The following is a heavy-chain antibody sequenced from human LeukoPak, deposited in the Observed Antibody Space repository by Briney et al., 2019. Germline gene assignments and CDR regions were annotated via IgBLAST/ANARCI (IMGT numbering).Heavy chain of an antibody. CDR1: GFSFSTYW. CDR3: ARDGTQAYSGYDG. V-gene: IGHV3-7*01. J-gene: IGHJ4*02. Sequence: GGSLRLSCAASGFSFSTYWMSWVRQAPGKGLEWVANIKKDGSEEYYVDSVKGRFTISRDNAKNSLYLQMNSLRDEDTAVYYCARDGTQAYSGYDGWGQGTLVAVSS. CDR2: IKKDGSEE. D-gene: IGHD5-12*01.